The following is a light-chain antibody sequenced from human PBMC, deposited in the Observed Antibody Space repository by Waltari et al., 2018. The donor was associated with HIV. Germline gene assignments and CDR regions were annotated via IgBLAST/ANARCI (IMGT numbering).Light chain of an antibody. J-gene: IGKJ1*01. V-gene: IGKV1-39*01. CDR3: HYRWT. CDR2: DTS. CDR1: QRFSGY. Sequence: DIQMSQSPSSLSASVGDRVTITCRTSQRFSGYLNWYQFKPGKAPKLLVYDTSKLQPGAPSRFLGSGSGTEFRLTINKLQPGDSAIYVWHYRWTYGQGTRIDIK.